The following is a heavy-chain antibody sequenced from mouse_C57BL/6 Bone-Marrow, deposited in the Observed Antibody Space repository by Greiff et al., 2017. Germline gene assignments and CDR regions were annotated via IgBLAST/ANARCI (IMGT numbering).Heavy chain of an antibody. J-gene: IGHJ3*01. CDR1: GYTFTSYW. CDR3: ACVNAWFAY. V-gene: IGHV1-7*01. Sequence: QVQLQQSGAELAKPGASVKMSCKASGYTFTSYWMHWVKQRPGQGLEWIGYINPSTGYTEYNQKFKDKATLTADKSSSTAYMQLSSLTSEDSAVYYCACVNAWFAYWGQGTLVTVSA. CDR2: INPSTGYT.